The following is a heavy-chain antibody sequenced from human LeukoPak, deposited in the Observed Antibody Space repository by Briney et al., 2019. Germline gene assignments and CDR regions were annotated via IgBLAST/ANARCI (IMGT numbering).Heavy chain of an antibody. CDR3: AKDIASRITIFGVVSQ. CDR1: GFMFSNYP. CDR2: ISDSGGAT. V-gene: IGHV3-23*01. D-gene: IGHD3-3*01. J-gene: IGHJ4*02. Sequence: PGGSLRLSCAASGFMFSNYPMIWIRQAPGKGLEWVSLISDSGGATYYADFVKGRFTISRDNSKNALYLQMNSVRAEDEAVYYCAKDIASRITIFGVVSQWGQGTLVTVSS.